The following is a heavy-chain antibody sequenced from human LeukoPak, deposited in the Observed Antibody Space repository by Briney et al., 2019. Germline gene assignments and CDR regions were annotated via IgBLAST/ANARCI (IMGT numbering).Heavy chain of an antibody. CDR1: GGSFSGYY. Sequence: PSETLSLTCAVYGGSFSGYYWSWIRQPPGKGLEWIGEINHSGSTNYNPSLKSRVTISVDTSKSQFSLKLSSVTAADTAVYYCARVTNSSSPDYWGQGTLVTVSS. CDR3: ARVTNSSSPDY. D-gene: IGHD6-6*01. V-gene: IGHV4-34*01. CDR2: INHSGST. J-gene: IGHJ4*02.